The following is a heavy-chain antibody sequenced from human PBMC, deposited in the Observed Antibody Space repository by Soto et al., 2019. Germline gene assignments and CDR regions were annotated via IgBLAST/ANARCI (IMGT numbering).Heavy chain of an antibody. J-gene: IGHJ4*02. CDR3: ARAPGIITGTARLHY. Sequence: SETLSLSCTVSGDSVSSSSYYWSWVRQPPGKGLEWIGFIYYTGSTNYNRSLRSRVTLSVDTSKNQFSLTLNSVTAADTAVYYCARAPGIITGTARLHYWGRGALVTVSS. D-gene: IGHD1-7*01. V-gene: IGHV4-61*01. CDR1: GDSVSSSSYY. CDR2: IYYTGST.